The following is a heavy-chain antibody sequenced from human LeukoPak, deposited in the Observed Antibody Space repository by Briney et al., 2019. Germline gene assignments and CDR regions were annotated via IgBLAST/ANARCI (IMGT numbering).Heavy chain of an antibody. V-gene: IGHV3-23*01. D-gene: IGHD5-18*01. CDR3: AKRERESYNYGYPDY. CDR2: IGGSGGST. CDR1: GFTFSNYA. Sequence: GGSLRLSCAASGFTFSNYAMSWVRQAPGKGLEWVSGIGGSGGSTYHADSVKGRFTISRDNSKKTLYLQMNSLRAEDTAVYYCAKRERESYNYGYPDYWGQGTLVTVSS. J-gene: IGHJ4*02.